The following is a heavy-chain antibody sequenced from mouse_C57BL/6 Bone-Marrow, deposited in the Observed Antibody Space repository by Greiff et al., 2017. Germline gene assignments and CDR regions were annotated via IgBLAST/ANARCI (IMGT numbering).Heavy chain of an antibody. D-gene: IGHD1-1*01. J-gene: IGHJ3*01. Sequence: VQLQQSGAELVKPGASVKISCKASGYAFSSYWMNWVKQRPGKGLEWIGQIYPGDGDTNYNGQFKGKATLTADKSSSTAYMQLSSLTSEDSAVYFCASPSPYGRPFAYWGQGTLVTVSA. CDR3: ASPSPYGRPFAY. CDR2: IYPGDGDT. V-gene: IGHV1-80*01. CDR1: GYAFSSYW.